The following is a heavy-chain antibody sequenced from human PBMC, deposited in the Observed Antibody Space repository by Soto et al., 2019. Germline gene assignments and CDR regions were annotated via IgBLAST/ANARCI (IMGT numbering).Heavy chain of an antibody. Sequence: PGGSLRLSCAASGFTFSTYGMHWVRQVPGKGLEWVAVILSDGTSKNYADSVKGRFTISGDNSKNTLYIQMNSLRAEDTAVYYCARADSSGWLFDYWGQGTLVTVSS. CDR1: GFTFSTYG. CDR3: ARADSSGWLFDY. D-gene: IGHD6-19*01. CDR2: ILSDGTSK. V-gene: IGHV3-33*01. J-gene: IGHJ4*02.